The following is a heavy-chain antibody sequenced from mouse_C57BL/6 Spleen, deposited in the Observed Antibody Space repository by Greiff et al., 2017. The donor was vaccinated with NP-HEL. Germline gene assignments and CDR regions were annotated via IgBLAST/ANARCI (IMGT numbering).Heavy chain of an antibody. D-gene: IGHD1-1*01. CDR3: VRPYYYGSSWGFAY. Sequence: EVQLVESGGGLVQPKGSLKLSCAASGFSFNTYAMNWVRQAPGKGLEWVARIRSKSNNYATYYADSVKDRFTISRDDSESMLYLQMNNLKTEDTAMYYCVRPYYYGSSWGFAYWGQGTLVTVSA. V-gene: IGHV10-1*01. CDR1: GFSFNTYA. CDR2: IRSKSNNYAT. J-gene: IGHJ3*01.